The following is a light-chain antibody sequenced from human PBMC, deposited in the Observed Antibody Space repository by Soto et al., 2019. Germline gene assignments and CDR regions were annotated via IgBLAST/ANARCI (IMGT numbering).Light chain of an antibody. Sequence: QSALTQPASVSGSPGQSITISCTGTSSDIGAYNYVSWYQQHPGKAPKLMIYEVSKRPSGVPDRFSGSKSGNTASLTVSGLQAEDEADYYCSSYAGSLVVFGGGTKLTVL. J-gene: IGLJ2*01. CDR3: SSYAGSLVV. V-gene: IGLV2-8*01. CDR1: SSDIGAYNY. CDR2: EVS.